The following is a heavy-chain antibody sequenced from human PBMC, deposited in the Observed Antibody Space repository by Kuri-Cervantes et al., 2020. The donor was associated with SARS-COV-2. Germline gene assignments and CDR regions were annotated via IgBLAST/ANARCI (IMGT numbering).Heavy chain of an antibody. J-gene: IGHJ4*02. CDR2: IYYSGST. D-gene: IGHD4-17*01. CDR3: ARGGRSGDYVSGDSFDY. V-gene: IGHV4-39*07. CDR1: GGSISSSSYY. Sequence: SETLSLTCTVSGGSISSSSYYWGWIRQPPGKGLEWIGSIYYSGSTYYNPSLKSRVTISVDTSKNQFSLKLSSVTAADTAVYYCARGGRSGDYVSGDSFDYWGQGTLVTVSS.